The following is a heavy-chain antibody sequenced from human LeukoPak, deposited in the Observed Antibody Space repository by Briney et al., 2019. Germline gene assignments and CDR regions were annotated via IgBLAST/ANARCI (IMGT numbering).Heavy chain of an antibody. Sequence: SETLSLTCAVSGGSISSSNWWSWVRPPPGKGLEWIGEIYHSGSTNYNPSLKSRVTISVDKSKNQFSLKLSSVTAADTAVYYCARVRSSSWSGVDYYYYYMDVWGKGTTVTVSS. CDR1: GGSISSSNW. CDR2: IYHSGST. D-gene: IGHD6-13*01. CDR3: ARVRSSSWSGVDYYYYYMDV. J-gene: IGHJ6*03. V-gene: IGHV4-4*02.